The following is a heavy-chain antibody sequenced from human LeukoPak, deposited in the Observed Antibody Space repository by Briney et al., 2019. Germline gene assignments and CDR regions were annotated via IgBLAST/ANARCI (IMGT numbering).Heavy chain of an antibody. CDR1: GGSISSYY. CDR2: IYTSGST. Sequence: PSETLSLTCTVSGGSISSYYWSWIRQPAGKGLEWIGRIYTSGSTNYNPSLKSRVTMSVDTSKNQFSLKLSSVTAADTAVYYCARDEHSSSWYYFDYWAREPWSPSPQ. CDR3: ARDEHSSSWYYFDY. D-gene: IGHD6-13*01. V-gene: IGHV4-4*07. J-gene: IGHJ4*02.